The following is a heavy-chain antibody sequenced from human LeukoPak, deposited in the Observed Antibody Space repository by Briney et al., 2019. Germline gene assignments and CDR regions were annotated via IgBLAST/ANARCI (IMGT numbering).Heavy chain of an antibody. CDR2: ISRSGSTI. CDR3: ARAFDYYGSGSYGIDY. CDR1: GFTFSDYY. J-gene: IGHJ4*02. V-gene: IGHV3-11*01. D-gene: IGHD3-10*01. Sequence: PGGSLRLSCAASGFTFSDYYMSWIRQAPGKGLEWVSYISRSGSTIYYADSVKGRFTISRDNAKNSLYLQMNSLRAEDTAVYYCARAFDYYGSGSYGIDYWGQGTLVTVSS.